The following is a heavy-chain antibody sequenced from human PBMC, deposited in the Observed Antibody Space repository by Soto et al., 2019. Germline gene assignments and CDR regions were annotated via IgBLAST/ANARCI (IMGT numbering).Heavy chain of an antibody. Sequence: QVQLVESGGGVVQPGRSLRLSCEGSGFIFRNHGMHWIRQSPGKGLEWLAVIWYDGSEKYYADSVKGRFTISRDNSKNTLYLQLNSLKVEDTAIYYCARWSNNKVVDPWGQGTVVTVS. D-gene: IGHD1-1*01. V-gene: IGHV3-33*01. CDR1: GFIFRNHG. CDR3: ARWSNNKVVDP. CDR2: IWYDGSEK. J-gene: IGHJ5*02.